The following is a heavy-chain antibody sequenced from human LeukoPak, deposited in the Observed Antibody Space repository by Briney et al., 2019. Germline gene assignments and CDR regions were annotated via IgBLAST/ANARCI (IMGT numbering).Heavy chain of an antibody. Sequence: SETLSLTCGVSGGSISNTNWWTWFRQPPGKGLEWIGSIYYSKNTYYNPSLKSRVTISADTSKNQFSLTLGSVSATDTAVYYCVSPRGFSYGYFDYWGQGTLVTVSS. J-gene: IGHJ4*02. D-gene: IGHD5-18*01. CDR2: IYYSKNT. CDR1: GGSISNTNW. CDR3: VSPRGFSYGYFDY. V-gene: IGHV4-39*01.